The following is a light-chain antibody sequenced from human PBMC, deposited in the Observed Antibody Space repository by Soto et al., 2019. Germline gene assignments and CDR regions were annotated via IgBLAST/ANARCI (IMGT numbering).Light chain of an antibody. Sequence: DIQMTQSPSSLSASVGDKITITCRASQDISNYLAWYQQKPGKVPKLLIYFAATLQSGVPSRFSGSGSGTDFTLTISSLQPEDVATYYCQKYNGAPWTFDQGTKVEIK. CDR2: FAA. CDR3: QKYNGAPWT. J-gene: IGKJ1*01. V-gene: IGKV1-27*01. CDR1: QDISNY.